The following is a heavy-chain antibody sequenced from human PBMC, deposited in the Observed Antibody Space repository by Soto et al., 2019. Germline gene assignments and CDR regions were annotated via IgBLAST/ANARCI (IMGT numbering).Heavy chain of an antibody. J-gene: IGHJ4*02. CDR2: ISGSGGST. D-gene: IGHD3-10*01. V-gene: IGHV3-23*01. Sequence: GGSLRLSCAASGFTFSSYSMNWVRQAPGKGLEWVSAISGSGGSTYYADSVKGRFTISRDNSKNTLYLQMNSLRAEDTAVYYCATPPPHLWFGELLSHYWGQGTLVTVSS. CDR3: ATPPPHLWFGELLSHY. CDR1: GFTFSSYS.